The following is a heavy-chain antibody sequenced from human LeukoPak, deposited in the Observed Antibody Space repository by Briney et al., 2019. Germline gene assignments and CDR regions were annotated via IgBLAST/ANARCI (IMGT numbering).Heavy chain of an antibody. J-gene: IGHJ4*02. D-gene: IGHD3-22*01. V-gene: IGHV3-7*01. CDR3: ERCPYDSTGYYSVPSHLDY. CDR1: GFTFSSYW. Sequence: GGSLRLSCAASGFTFSSYWMTWVRQAPGKGLEWVANIKQDGSAKYYVDSLRGRFSISRDNVKNSLFLQMNSLSDDDTAVYYCERCPYDSTGYYSVPSHLDYWGQGTLVTVSS. CDR2: IKQDGSAK.